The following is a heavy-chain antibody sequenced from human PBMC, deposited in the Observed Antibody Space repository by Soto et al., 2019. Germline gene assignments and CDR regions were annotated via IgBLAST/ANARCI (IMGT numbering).Heavy chain of an antibody. J-gene: IGHJ4*02. Sequence: ASVKVSCKASGYTFSDHYVHWVRQAPEQGPEWVGEIDPEGGGTEYAEKFQGRVTMTTDTSINTAYMEMTSLRSDDTAVYYCGTAPNCCGSDGGTLDLAFWGQGTQVTVSS. D-gene: IGHD2-21*01. V-gene: IGHV1-2*02. CDR2: IDPEGGGT. CDR1: GYTFSDHY. CDR3: GTAPNCCGSDGGTLDLAF.